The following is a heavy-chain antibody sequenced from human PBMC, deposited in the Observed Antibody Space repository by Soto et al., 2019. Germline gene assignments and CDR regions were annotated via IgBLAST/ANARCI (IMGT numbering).Heavy chain of an antibody. CDR2: ISSSSSYI. CDR1: GFTFSSYS. Sequence: EVQLVESGGGLVKPGGSLRLSCAASGFTFSSYSMNWVRQAPGKGLEWVSSISSSSSYIYYADSVKGRFTISRDNAKNSLYLQMNSLRAEDTAVYYCASVGATPPRYGSGSYGHAFDIWGQGTMVTVSS. CDR3: ASVGATPPRYGSGSYGHAFDI. V-gene: IGHV3-21*01. D-gene: IGHD3-10*01. J-gene: IGHJ3*02.